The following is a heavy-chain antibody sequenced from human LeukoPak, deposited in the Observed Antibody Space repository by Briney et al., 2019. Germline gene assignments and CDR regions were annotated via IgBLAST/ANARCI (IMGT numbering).Heavy chain of an antibody. CDR3: ARAYYYDSSGYLEFDY. CDR1: GGTFSSYA. CDR2: IIPIFGTA. Sequence: ASVKVSCKASGGTFSSYAISWVRQAPGQGLEWMGGIIPIFGTANYAQNFQGRVTVTADESTSTAYMELSSLRSEDTAVYYCARAYYYDSSGYLEFDYWGQGTLVTVSS. V-gene: IGHV1-69*13. J-gene: IGHJ4*02. D-gene: IGHD3-22*01.